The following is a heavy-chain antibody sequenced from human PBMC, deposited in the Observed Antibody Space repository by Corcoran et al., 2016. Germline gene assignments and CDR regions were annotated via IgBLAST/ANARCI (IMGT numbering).Heavy chain of an antibody. CDR1: GGSFSGYY. CDR2: INHSGST. CDR3: ARVAAGIFGVCTYWYFDL. D-gene: IGHD3-3*01. V-gene: IGHV4-34*01. J-gene: IGHJ2*01. Sequence: QQQQWGAGMLKPSETLSLTCAVYGGSFSGYYWSWIRQPPGKGLEWIGEINHSGSTNYNPSLKSRVTISVETSKNQFSLKLSSVTAADTAVYYCARVAAGIFGVCTYWYFDLWGRGTLVTVSS.